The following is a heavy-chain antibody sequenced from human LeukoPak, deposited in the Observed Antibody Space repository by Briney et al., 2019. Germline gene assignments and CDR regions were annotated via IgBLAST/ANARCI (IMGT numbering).Heavy chain of an antibody. Sequence: ASVKVSCKASGYTFTSYDINWVRQATGQGLEWMGWMNPNSGNTGYAQKFQGRVTMTRNTSISTAYMELSSLRSEDTAVYYCARSGLPMVRGVIIKSYYYGMDVWGQGTTVTVSS. V-gene: IGHV1-8*01. D-gene: IGHD3-10*01. J-gene: IGHJ6*02. CDR1: GYTFTSYD. CDR3: ARSGLPMVRGVIIKSYYYGMDV. CDR2: MNPNSGNT.